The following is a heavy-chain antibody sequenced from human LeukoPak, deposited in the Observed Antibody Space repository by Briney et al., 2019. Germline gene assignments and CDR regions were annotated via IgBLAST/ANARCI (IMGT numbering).Heavy chain of an antibody. CDR3: ARGSSGYYYNYYYYYYMDV. D-gene: IGHD3-22*01. Sequence: GSLRLSCTASGFIFSSYGMHWVRQAPGKGLEWVSFISTSSSYTYYADSVKGRFTISRDNARNSLYLQMNSLRAEDTAVYYCARGSSGYYYNYYYYYYMDVWGKGTTVTVSS. CDR2: ISTSSSYT. J-gene: IGHJ6*03. CDR1: GFIFSSYG. V-gene: IGHV3-21*01.